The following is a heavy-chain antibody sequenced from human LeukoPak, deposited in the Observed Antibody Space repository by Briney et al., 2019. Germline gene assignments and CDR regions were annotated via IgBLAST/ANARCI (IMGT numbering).Heavy chain of an antibody. CDR1: GGTFSSYA. D-gene: IGHD3-9*01. CDR3: ARGGNRQYFDWLFCG. J-gene: IGHJ4*02. Sequence: SVKVSCKASGGTFSSYAISWVRQAPGQGLEWMGGIIPIFGTANYAQKFQGRVTITADESTSTAYMELSSLRSEDTAVYYCARGGNRQYFDWLFCGWGQGTLVTVSS. CDR2: IIPIFGTA. V-gene: IGHV1-69*01.